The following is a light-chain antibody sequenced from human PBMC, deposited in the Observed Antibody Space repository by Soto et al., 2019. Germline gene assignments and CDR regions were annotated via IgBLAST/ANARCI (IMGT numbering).Light chain of an antibody. V-gene: IGKV1-12*01. CDR1: QSITNW. CDR3: QQANSFPLT. Sequence: DIQMTQSPSTLSASVGDRVTITCRASQSITNWLAWYQQKLGKAPKLLIFDASSLQSGVPSRFSGSGSGTDFTLTISSLQPEDFATYYCQQANSFPLTFGGGTKVEIK. J-gene: IGKJ4*01. CDR2: DAS.